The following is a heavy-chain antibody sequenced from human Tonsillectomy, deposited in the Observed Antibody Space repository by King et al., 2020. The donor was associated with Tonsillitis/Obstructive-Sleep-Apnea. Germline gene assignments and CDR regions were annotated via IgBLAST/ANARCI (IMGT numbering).Heavy chain of an antibody. CDR3: ARVRIAAAGLDY. D-gene: IGHD6-13*01. Sequence: QLQESGPGLVKPSETLSLTCTVSGGSISPYQWSWIRQPPGQGLEWIAYIYYSGTTDYNPSLKSRLTISADTSKNQFSLKLTSVTAADTAVYYCARVRIAAAGLDYWGQGALVTVSS. CDR1: GGSISPYQ. J-gene: IGHJ4*02. V-gene: IGHV4-59*01. CDR2: IYYSGTT.